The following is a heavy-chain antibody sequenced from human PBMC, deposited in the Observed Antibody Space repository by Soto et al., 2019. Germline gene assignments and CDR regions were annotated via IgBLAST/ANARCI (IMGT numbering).Heavy chain of an antibody. V-gene: IGHV4-59*01. CDR1: GYSMSPYY. J-gene: IGHJ4*02. Sequence: SEPLSLTCTFSGYSMSPYYWSWIRQPPGKGLEWIGYIYYSGSTNYNPSLKSRVTISVDTSKNQFSLKLSSVTAADTAVCYCARGGTDFGVVIIGYDYWGQGTLVTVSS. CDR2: IYYSGST. CDR3: ARGGTDFGVVIIGYDY. D-gene: IGHD3-3*01.